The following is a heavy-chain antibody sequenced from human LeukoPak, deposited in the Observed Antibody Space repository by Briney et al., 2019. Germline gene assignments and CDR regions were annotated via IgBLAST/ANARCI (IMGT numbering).Heavy chain of an antibody. D-gene: IGHD6-25*01. Sequence: PGGSLRLSCAASGFTFSSYAMSWVRQAPGKGLEWVSGISGSGDNTYYADSVKGRFTISRDNAKNSLYLQMNSLRAEDTAVYYCASGLELDYWGQGTLVTVSS. CDR2: ISGSGDNT. V-gene: IGHV3-23*01. CDR3: ASGLELDY. J-gene: IGHJ4*02. CDR1: GFTFSSYA.